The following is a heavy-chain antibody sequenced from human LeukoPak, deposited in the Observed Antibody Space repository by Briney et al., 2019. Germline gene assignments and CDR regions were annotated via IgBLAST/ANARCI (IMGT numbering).Heavy chain of an antibody. J-gene: IGHJ4*02. CDR1: GYTFTSYG. CDR2: ISAYNGNP. D-gene: IGHD2-2*01. Sequence: ASVKVSCKASGYTFTSYGISWVRQAPGQGLEWMGWISAYNGNPNYAQKLQGRVTMTTDTSTSTAYMELRSLRSDDTAVYYCARVHCSSTSCYYSPYWGQGTLVTVSS. V-gene: IGHV1-18*01. CDR3: ARVHCSSTSCYYSPY.